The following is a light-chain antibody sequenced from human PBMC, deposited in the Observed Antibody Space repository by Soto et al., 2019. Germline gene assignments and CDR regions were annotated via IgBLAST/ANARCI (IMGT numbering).Light chain of an antibody. J-gene: IGKJ5*01. CDR2: DAS. V-gene: IGKV3D-20*02. CDR1: QIVRSSH. CDR3: QQRSIWPLT. Sequence: ERLLTQTPVILSLSPRERATLSCRASQIVRSSHLAWYQQMPGQAPRLLIYDASNRATGIPARFSGSGSGTDFTLTISSLEAEDFAVYYCQQRSIWPLTFGQGTRLEIK.